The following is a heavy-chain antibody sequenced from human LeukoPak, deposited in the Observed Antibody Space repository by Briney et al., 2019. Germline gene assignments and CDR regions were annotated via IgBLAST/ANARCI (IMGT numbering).Heavy chain of an antibody. CDR3: AGSPNLDGYSSYYMDV. J-gene: IGHJ6*03. CDR1: GFTFSSYS. D-gene: IGHD5-24*01. CDR2: ISSSSSYI. Sequence: GGSLRLSCAASGFTFSSYSMNWVRQAPGKGLEWVSSISSSSSYIYYADSVKGRFTISRDNAKNSLYLQMNSLRAEDTAVYYCAGSPNLDGYSSYYMDVWGKGTTVTVSS. V-gene: IGHV3-21*01.